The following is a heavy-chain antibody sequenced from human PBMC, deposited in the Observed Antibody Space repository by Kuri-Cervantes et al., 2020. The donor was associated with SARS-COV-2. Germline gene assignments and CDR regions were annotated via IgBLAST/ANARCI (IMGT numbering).Heavy chain of an antibody. J-gene: IGHJ4*02. Sequence: SETLSLTCTVSGGSISSSSYYWGWIRQPPGKGLVWIGSIYYSGSTYYNPSLKSRVTISVDTSKNQFSLKLSSVTAADTAVYYCASAYSNYAYFDYWGQGTLVTVSS. CDR2: IYYSGST. D-gene: IGHD4-11*01. CDR1: GGSISSSSYY. V-gene: IGHV4-39*07. CDR3: ASAYSNYAYFDY.